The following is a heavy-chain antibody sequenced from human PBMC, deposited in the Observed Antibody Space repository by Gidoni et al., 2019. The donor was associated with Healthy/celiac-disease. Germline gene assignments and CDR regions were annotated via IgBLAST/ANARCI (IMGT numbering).Heavy chain of an antibody. J-gene: IGHJ4*02. CDR3: ARDRSSSSYFDY. Sequence: QVQLQDSGPGLVKPSQTLSLTCTVSGGSISSGGYYWSWIRQHPGKGLEWIGYIYYSGSTYYNPSLKSRVTISVDTSKNQFSLKLSSVTAADTAVYYCARDRSSSSYFDYWGQGTLVTVSS. CDR1: GGSISSGGYY. V-gene: IGHV4-31*03. CDR2: IYYSGST. D-gene: IGHD6-6*01.